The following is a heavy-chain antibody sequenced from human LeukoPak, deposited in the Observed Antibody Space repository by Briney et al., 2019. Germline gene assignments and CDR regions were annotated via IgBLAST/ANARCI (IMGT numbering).Heavy chain of an antibody. CDR2: IKQDGSEK. V-gene: IGHV3-7*01. CDR1: GLTFSSYW. Sequence: GGSLRLSCAASGLTFSSYWMSSVRQAPGKGLEWVANIKQDGSEKYYVDSVKGRFTISRDNAKNSLYLQMNSLRAEDTAVYYCARDSNYDFWSGPSYYFDYWGQGTLVTVSS. D-gene: IGHD3-3*01. CDR3: ARDSNYDFWSGPSYYFDY. J-gene: IGHJ4*02.